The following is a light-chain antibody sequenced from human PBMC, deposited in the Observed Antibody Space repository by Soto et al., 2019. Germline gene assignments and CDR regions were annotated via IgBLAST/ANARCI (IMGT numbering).Light chain of an antibody. CDR2: DAS. V-gene: IGKV3-15*01. J-gene: IGKJ4*01. Sequence: EIVMTQSPDTLSLSPGERATLSCRASQSIRGNLAWYQQKPGQAPRLLIYDASTGATGIPDKFSASGSGTEFTLTISSLQSEDFAVYYCQQYNKWPLSFGGGTKVDLK. CDR3: QQYNKWPLS. CDR1: QSIRGN.